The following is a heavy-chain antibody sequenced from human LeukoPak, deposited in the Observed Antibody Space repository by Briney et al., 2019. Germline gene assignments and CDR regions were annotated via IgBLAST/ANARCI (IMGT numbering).Heavy chain of an antibody. Sequence: PGGSLRLSCAASGFTFSSYGMHWVRQAPGKGLEWVAVIWYDGSNKYYADSVKGRFTISRDNSKNTLYLQMNSLRAEDTAVYYCARARSWRASYEGYYYYGMDVWGQGTTVTVSS. V-gene: IGHV3-33*01. CDR2: IWYDGSNK. CDR3: ARARSWRASYEGYYYYGMDV. CDR1: GFTFSSYG. D-gene: IGHD5-12*01. J-gene: IGHJ6*02.